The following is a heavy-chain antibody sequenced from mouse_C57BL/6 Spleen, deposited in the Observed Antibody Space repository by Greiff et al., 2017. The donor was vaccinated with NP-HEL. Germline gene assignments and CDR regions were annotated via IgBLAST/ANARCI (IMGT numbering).Heavy chain of an antibody. J-gene: IGHJ4*01. Sequence: EVKLVESEGGLVQPGSSMKLSCTASGFTFSDYYMAWVRQVPEKGLEWVANINYDGSSTYYLDSLKSRFIISRDNAKNILYLQMSSLKSEDTATYYCARVDYYGNYDYYAMDYWGQGTSVTVSS. V-gene: IGHV5-16*01. D-gene: IGHD2-1*01. CDR1: GFTFSDYY. CDR2: INYDGSST. CDR3: ARVDYYGNYDYYAMDY.